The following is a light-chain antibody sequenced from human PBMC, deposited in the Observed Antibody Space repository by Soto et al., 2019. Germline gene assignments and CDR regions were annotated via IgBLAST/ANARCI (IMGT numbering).Light chain of an antibody. CDR1: SSDVGAYNY. V-gene: IGLV2-11*01. CDR2: DVS. CDR3: CSYAGSYTLL. J-gene: IGLJ2*01. Sequence: QSALTQPRSVSGSPGQSVTISCTGTSSDVGAYNYVYWYQHHPGRAPKLMIYDVSKRPSGVPDRFSGSKSGNTASLTISGLQAEDEADYHCCSYAGSYTLLFGGGTQLTVL.